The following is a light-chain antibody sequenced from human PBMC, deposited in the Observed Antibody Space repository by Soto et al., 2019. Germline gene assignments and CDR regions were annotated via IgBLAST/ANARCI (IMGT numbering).Light chain of an antibody. CDR2: EVS. CDR1: SSDIGGYNY. J-gene: IGLJ2*01. CDR3: SSFTSTTTLGI. Sequence: QSVLTQPASVSGSPGQSITISCSGTSSDIGGYNYVSWYQQHPGKAPKLMIYEVSNRPSGVSVRFSGSKSGNTASLTISGLQAEDEADYYCSSFTSTTTLGIFGGGTQLTVL. V-gene: IGLV2-14*01.